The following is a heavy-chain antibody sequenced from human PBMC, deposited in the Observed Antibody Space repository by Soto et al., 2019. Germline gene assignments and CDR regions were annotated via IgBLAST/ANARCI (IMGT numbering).Heavy chain of an antibody. V-gene: IGHV1-18*01. CDR3: ARDRPPPDY. CDR1: GYTFASYA. J-gene: IGHJ4*02. CDR2: ISAYNGNT. Sequence: QVQLVQSGAEVKKPGASVKVSCKASGYTFASYAITWIRQAPGQGLEWMGWISAYNGNTNNARKLQGRVTMTTDTTTSTAYMELRSRRSGDTAVYYCARDRPPPDYWGQGTVVTVSS.